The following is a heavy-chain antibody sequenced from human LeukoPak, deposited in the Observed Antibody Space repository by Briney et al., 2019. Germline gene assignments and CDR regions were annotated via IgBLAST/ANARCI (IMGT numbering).Heavy chain of an antibody. V-gene: IGHV4-39*07. J-gene: IGHJ4*02. D-gene: IGHD4-17*01. Sequence: PSEILSLTCSVSGASIDRSTYYWGWIRQPPGKGLEWIGEINHSGSTNYNPSLKSRVTISVDTSKNQFSLKLSSVTAADTAVYYCARGTMTTVTYYFDYWGQGTLVTVSS. CDR3: ARGTMTTVTYYFDY. CDR2: INHSGST. CDR1: GASIDRSTYY.